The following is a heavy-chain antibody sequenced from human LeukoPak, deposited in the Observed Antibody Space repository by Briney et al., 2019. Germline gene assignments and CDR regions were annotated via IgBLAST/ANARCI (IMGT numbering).Heavy chain of an antibody. CDR1: GYTFTGYY. Sequence: ASMKVSCKASGYTFTGYYIHWVRQAPGQGLEWMGWINPNSGGTNYAQKFQGRVTMTRDTSISTAYMELSRLRSDDTAVYYCAKGRLYGTRGMDVWGQGTTVTVSS. CDR3: AKGRLYGTRGMDV. J-gene: IGHJ6*02. V-gene: IGHV1-2*02. CDR2: INPNSGGT. D-gene: IGHD1-14*01.